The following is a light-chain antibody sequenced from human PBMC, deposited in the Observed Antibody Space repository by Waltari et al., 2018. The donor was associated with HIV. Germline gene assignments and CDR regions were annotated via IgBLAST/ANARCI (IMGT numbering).Light chain of an antibody. J-gene: IGLJ2*01. CDR3: ATWDDTMSVV. Sequence: QSPLTQTPSMSGAPGQRVNLSCSGGPYHIGSTRLIWYRQLPGTAPKLLTYSNDHRPSSVPVRFSCSKSATSAFLAISGLQSDDEADYYCATWDDTMSVVFGGGTRLTVL. CDR1: PYHIGSTR. V-gene: IGLV1-44*01. CDR2: SND.